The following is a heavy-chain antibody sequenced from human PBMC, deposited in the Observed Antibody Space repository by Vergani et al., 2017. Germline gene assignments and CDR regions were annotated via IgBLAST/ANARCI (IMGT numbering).Heavy chain of an antibody. Sequence: EVQLVESGGGLVQPGGSLRLSCAASGCIFSNYWMHWVRQAPGKGLVWVSRIHSDGSTRYAHSVKGRFTISRDNAKNKLYLQMNSLRVEDTAVYYCARDRYSGTFYEYQFDLWGQGTLVTVSS. CDR2: IHSDGST. D-gene: IGHD1-26*01. V-gene: IGHV3-74*01. CDR1: GCIFSNYW. CDR3: ARDRYSGTFYEYQFDL. J-gene: IGHJ5*02.